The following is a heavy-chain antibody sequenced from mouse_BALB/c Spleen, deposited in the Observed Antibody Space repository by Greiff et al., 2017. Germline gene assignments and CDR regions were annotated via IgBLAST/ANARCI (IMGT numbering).Heavy chain of an antibody. V-gene: IGHV7-3*02. CDR3: ARDLGDY. J-gene: IGHJ2*01. CDR2: IRNKANGYTT. Sequence: EVKVVESGGGLVQPGGSLRLSCATSGFTFTDYYMSWVRQPPGKALEWLGFIRNKANGYTTEYSASVKGRFTISGDNSQSILYLQMNTLRAEDSATYYCARDLGDYWGQGTTLTVSS. D-gene: IGHD4-1*01. CDR1: GFTFTDYY.